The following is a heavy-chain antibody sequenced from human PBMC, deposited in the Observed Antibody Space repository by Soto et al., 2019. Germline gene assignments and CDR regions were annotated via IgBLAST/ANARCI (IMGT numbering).Heavy chain of an antibody. Sequence: GGSLRLSCAASGFPFSNYAMSWVRQAPGKGLEWVSVTSGSGGSTYYADSVKGRFTISRDNSKNTLYLQMNSLRAEDTAVYYCAKDRRKVRGVSSFDPWGQGTLVTVSS. V-gene: IGHV3-23*01. J-gene: IGHJ5*02. CDR1: GFPFSNYA. D-gene: IGHD3-10*01. CDR3: AKDRRKVRGVSSFDP. CDR2: TSGSGGST.